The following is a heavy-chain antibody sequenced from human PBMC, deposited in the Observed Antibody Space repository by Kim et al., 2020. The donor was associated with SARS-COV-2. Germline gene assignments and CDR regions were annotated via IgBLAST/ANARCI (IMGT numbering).Heavy chain of an antibody. Sequence: GGSLRLSCAASGFTFSNYWMSWVRQAPGKGLEWVSKIKQDGSGKYYMDSVKGRFSISRDNAKNSLYLQMNSLRTEDTAVYYCASSGGWYFDLWGRGTLVTVSS. D-gene: IGHD3-10*01. J-gene: IGHJ2*01. CDR2: IKQDGSGK. CDR3: ASSGGWYFDL. V-gene: IGHV3-7*03. CDR1: GFTFSNYW.